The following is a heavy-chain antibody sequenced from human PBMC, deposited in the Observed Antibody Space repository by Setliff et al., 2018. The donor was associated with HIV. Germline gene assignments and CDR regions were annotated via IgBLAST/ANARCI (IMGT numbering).Heavy chain of an antibody. D-gene: IGHD3-16*01. CDR2: IYTSGST. V-gene: IGHV4-61*02. Sequence: PSETLSLTCTVSGGSISSSSYYWTWIRQPAGKGLEWIGRIYTSGSTNYNPSLKSRVTMSVDTSKNQFSLKLSSVTAADTAVFYCARDRTGGTFDIWGQGTMVTVSS. CDR1: GGSISSSSYY. CDR3: ARDRTGGTFDI. J-gene: IGHJ3*02.